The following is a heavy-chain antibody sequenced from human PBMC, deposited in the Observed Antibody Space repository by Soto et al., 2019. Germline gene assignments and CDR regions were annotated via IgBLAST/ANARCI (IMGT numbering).Heavy chain of an antibody. CDR2: SSNSGSAF. Sequence: GGSLRLSCVASGITFSDYYMSWIRQAPGKGLEWVSVSSNSGSAFYYADSVEGRFVISRDNAQNSVDLQMLSLRVEDTAVYYCARDWLTGDPREPFDCWGQGTRVTVSS. CDR1: GITFSDYY. CDR3: ARDWLTGDPREPFDC. D-gene: IGHD7-27*01. J-gene: IGHJ4*02. V-gene: IGHV3-11*04.